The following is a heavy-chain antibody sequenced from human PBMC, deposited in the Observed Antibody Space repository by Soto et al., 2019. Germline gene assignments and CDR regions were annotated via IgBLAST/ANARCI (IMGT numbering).Heavy chain of an antibody. D-gene: IGHD6-19*01. J-gene: IGHJ6*02. Sequence: QVQLVQSGAELKKPGSSVKVSCKASGGTFSTYAITWVRQAPGQGLEWMGRIIPVFGTTDYAQKFQGRVTITADESTRTAYIEMSGLRSEDTAVYYCARGVAAGTPLIYYHYGLDVWGQGTPVTVSS. V-gene: IGHV1-69*15. CDR3: ARGVAAGTPLIYYHYGLDV. CDR2: IIPVFGTT. CDR1: GGTFSTYA.